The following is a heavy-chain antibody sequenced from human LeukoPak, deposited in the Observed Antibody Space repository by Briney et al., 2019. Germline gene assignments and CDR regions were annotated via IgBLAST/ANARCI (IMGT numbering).Heavy chain of an antibody. CDR1: GGSISSGGYY. V-gene: IGHV4-61*08. CDR2: IYYSGST. D-gene: IGHD1-26*01. J-gene: IGHJ4*02. CDR3: ARDIVGATYFDY. Sequence: SETLSLTCAVSGGSISSGGYYWSWIRQPPGKGLEWIGYIYYSGSTNYNPSLKSRVTISVDTSKNQFSLKLSSVTAADTAVYYCARDIVGATYFDYWGQGTLVTVSS.